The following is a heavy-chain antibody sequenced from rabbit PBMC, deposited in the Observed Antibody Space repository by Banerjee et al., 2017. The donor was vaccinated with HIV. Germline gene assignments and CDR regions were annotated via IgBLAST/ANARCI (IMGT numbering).Heavy chain of an antibody. D-gene: IGHD1-1*01. CDR2: INTYTSKG. CDR1: GFSFSDRDV. Sequence: QSLEESGGDLVKPGASLTLTCKASGFSFSDRDVMCWVRQAPGKGLEWIGCINTYTSKGVYATWAKGRFTISRTSSTTVTLQMTSLTAADRATYFCARDLTSVIGWNFKLWGPGTLVTVS. V-gene: IGHV1S40*01. J-gene: IGHJ4*01. CDR3: ARDLTSVIGWNFKL.